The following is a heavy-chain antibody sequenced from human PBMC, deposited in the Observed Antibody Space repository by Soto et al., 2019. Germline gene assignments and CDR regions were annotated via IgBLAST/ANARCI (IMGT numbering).Heavy chain of an antibody. CDR3: ARAGGYDFWSLFDP. D-gene: IGHD3-3*01. V-gene: IGHV3-7*01. CDR1: GFTFSDYR. CDR2: IKQDGSEK. J-gene: IGHJ5*02. Sequence: ESGGGLVQPGGSLRLSCVASGFTFSDYRMSWVRQAPGKGPEWVANIKQDGSEKNYVDSVKGRFSISRDNTKNSLFLQMNSLRADDTAVYHCARAGGYDFWSLFDPWGQGTLVTVSS.